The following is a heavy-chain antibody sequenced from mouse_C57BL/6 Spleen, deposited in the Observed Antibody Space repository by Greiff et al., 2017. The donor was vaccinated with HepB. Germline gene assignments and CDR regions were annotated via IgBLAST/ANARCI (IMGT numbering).Heavy chain of an antibody. D-gene: IGHD2-3*01. Sequence: QVQLQQPGAELVRPGSSVKLSCKASGYTFTSYWMHWVKQRPIQGLEWIGNIDPSDSETHYNPKFKDKPTLTVDKSSSTAYIQLSRLTSEDSAVYYCARCDDVLYYYAMDYWGQGTSVTVSS. CDR1: GYTFTSYW. CDR3: ARCDDVLYYYAMDY. V-gene: IGHV1-52*01. J-gene: IGHJ4*01. CDR2: IDPSDSET.